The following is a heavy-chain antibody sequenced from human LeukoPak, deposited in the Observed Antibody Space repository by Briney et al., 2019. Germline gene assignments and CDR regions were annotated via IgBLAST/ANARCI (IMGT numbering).Heavy chain of an antibody. Sequence: QPGRSLRLSCAASGFTFSSYGMHWVRQAPGKGLEWVAVISYDGSNKYYADSVKGRFTISRDNSKNTLYLQMNSLRAEDTAVYYCAKGGTYYYDSRGSYPHFDYWGQGTLVTVSS. CDR3: AKGGTYYYDSRGSYPHFDY. CDR2: ISYDGSNK. J-gene: IGHJ4*02. CDR1: GFTFSSYG. D-gene: IGHD3-22*01. V-gene: IGHV3-30*18.